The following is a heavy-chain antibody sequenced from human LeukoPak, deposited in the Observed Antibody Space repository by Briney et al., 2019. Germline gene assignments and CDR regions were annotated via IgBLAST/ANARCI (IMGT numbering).Heavy chain of an antibody. CDR2: FFSDGIT. V-gene: IGHV3-66*01. D-gene: IGHD1-1*01. CDR3: AKKKGSPLTTYGMDV. J-gene: IGHJ6*02. Sequence: GGSLRLSCEGSGFTGSLNYMSWVRQAPGKGLEWVPVFFSDGITNYADSVKGRFTISRDNSKNTLDLQMNSLRVEDTAVYYCAKKKGSPLTTYGMDVWGQGTTVTVSS. CDR1: GFTGSLNY.